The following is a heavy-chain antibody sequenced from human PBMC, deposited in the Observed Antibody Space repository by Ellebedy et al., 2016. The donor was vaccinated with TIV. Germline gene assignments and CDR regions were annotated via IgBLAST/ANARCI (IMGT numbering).Heavy chain of an antibody. CDR1: GFTFSSYA. V-gene: IGHV3-30-3*01. CDR3: ARDSELDY. Sequence: GGSLRLSXAASGFTFSSYAMHWVRQAPGKGLEWVAVISYDGSNKYYADSVKGRFTISRDNSKNTLYLQMNSLRAEDTAVYYCARDSELDYWGQGTLVTVSS. CDR2: ISYDGSNK. J-gene: IGHJ4*02.